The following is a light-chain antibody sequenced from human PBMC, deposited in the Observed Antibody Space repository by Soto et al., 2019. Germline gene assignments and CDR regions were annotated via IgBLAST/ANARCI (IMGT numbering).Light chain of an antibody. CDR2: GAS. V-gene: IGKV3-20*01. Sequence: EVVLTQSPGTLSLSPGERATLSCRASQSVSSSDLAWYQQKPGQAPRLLISGASSRATGIPDRFSGSGSGTDFTLTISRLEPEDFAVFYCQHYDSLPITFGQGTRLE. CDR1: QSVSSSD. CDR3: QHYDSLPIT. J-gene: IGKJ5*01.